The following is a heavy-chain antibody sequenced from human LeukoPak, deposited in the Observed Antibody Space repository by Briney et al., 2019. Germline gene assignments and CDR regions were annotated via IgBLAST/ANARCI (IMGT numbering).Heavy chain of an antibody. V-gene: IGHV3-23*01. D-gene: IGHD1-1*01. CDR3: VRGAGTSYFDY. CDR2: ISGGGDST. J-gene: IGHJ4*02. CDR1: GFTFSIYA. Sequence: GGSLRLSCAASGFTFSIYAMGWVRQAPGKGLEWVSVISGGGDSTYYADSVKGRFTISRDNAKNSLYLEMNSLRAEDTAVYHCVRGAGTSYFDYWGQGTLVTVSS.